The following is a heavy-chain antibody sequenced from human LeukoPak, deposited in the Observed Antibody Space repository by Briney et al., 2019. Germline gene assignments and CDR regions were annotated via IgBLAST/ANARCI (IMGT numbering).Heavy chain of an antibody. J-gene: IGHJ4*02. Sequence: ASETLSLTCTVSGGSISSGGYYWSWIRQHPGTGLEWIGYIYYSGSTYYNPSLKSRVTISVDTSKNQFSLKLSSVTAADTAVYYCARERGVSRSSWTHRYYFDYWGQGTLVTVSS. CDR3: ARERGVSRSSWTHRYYFDY. CDR2: IYYSGST. V-gene: IGHV4-31*03. CDR1: GGSISSGGYY. D-gene: IGHD6-13*01.